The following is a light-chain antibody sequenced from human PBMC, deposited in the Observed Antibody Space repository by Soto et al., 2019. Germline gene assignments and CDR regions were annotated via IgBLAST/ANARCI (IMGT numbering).Light chain of an antibody. V-gene: IGKV1-27*01. CDR1: QGISNF. CDR3: QKYSSFIT. Sequence: DIQMTQSPSSLSASVGDRVTITCRASQGISNFLAWYQQKPGKVPKLLISAASTLQSGVPSRFSGSGSGPDFTLTITSLQPEDVATYYCQKYSSFITCGQGTRLEIK. J-gene: IGKJ5*01. CDR2: AAS.